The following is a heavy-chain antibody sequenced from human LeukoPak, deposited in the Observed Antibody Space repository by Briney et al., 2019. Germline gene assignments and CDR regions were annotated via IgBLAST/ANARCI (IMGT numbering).Heavy chain of an antibody. V-gene: IGHV4-4*09. J-gene: IGHJ4*02. D-gene: IGHD6-13*01. Sequence: SETLSLTCTVSGGSISSYYWSWIRQPPGKGLEWVGYIYTSGSTTYNHSLKSRVTISVDTSKNQFSLKLSTVTAADTAVYYCAARPTAAAIDYWGQGTLVTVSS. CDR2: IYTSGST. CDR3: AARPTAAAIDY. CDR1: GGSISSYY.